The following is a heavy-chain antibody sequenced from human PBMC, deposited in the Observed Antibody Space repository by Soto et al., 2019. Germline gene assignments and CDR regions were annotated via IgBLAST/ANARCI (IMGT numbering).Heavy chain of an antibody. V-gene: IGHV4-59*08. J-gene: IGHJ4*02. D-gene: IGHD5-12*01. CDR1: GGSLTSYY. Sequence: QVQLQESGPGLVKPSETLSLTCTVSGGSLTSYYWSWIRQPPGKGLEWIGFVYYTGIARYNPSLKSRVTISVXXSKNQXSXXXXXVXXXDXAIYYCARRIVSTETFDYWGQGTLVTVSS. CDR2: VYYTGIA. CDR3: ARRIVSTETFDY.